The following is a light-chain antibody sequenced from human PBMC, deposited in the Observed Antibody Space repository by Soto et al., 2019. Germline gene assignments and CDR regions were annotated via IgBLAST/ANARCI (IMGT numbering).Light chain of an antibody. J-gene: IGKJ4*01. CDR3: QQYASSPLT. Sequence: EIVLTQSPGTLSLSSGERATLSCRASQSVRSNYLAWYQQKPGQAPRLLIYGASSRATGTPDRFGCSGSGTDFTLIISRLEPEDFAVYYCQQYASSPLTFGGGTKVEIK. CDR2: GAS. V-gene: IGKV3-20*01. CDR1: QSVRSNY.